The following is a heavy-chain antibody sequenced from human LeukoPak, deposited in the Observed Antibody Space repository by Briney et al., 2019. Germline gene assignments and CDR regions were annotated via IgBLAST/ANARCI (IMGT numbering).Heavy chain of an antibody. D-gene: IGHD3-10*01. V-gene: IGHV3-23*01. CDR1: GFTFSSYA. CDR3: AKDGFGEFINNWFDP. Sequence: GGSLRLSCAASGFTFSSYAMSWVRQAPGKGLEWVSAISGSGASTYYADSVKGRFTISRDNSKNTLYLQMNSLRAEDTAVYYCAKDGFGEFINNWFDPWGQGTLVTVSS. CDR2: ISGSGAST. J-gene: IGHJ5*02.